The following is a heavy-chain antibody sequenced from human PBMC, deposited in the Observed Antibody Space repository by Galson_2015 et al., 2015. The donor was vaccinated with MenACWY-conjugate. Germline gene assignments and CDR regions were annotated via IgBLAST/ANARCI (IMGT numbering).Heavy chain of an antibody. V-gene: IGHV7-4-1*02. J-gene: IGHJ5*02. D-gene: IGHD6-13*01. CDR3: VRDPKLSSSWYLCDP. CDR2: INTNTGNP. CDR1: GYTFTAYA. Sequence: SVKVSCKASGYTFTAYAINWVRQAPGHGLEWLGWINTNTGNPTYAQGFTGRFVFSLDTSVSTAYLQISSLKAEDTAIYYCVRDPKLSSSWYLCDPWSQGSLVTVSS.